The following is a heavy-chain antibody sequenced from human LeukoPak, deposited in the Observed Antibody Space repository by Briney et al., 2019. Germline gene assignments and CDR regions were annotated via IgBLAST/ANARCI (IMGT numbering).Heavy chain of an antibody. J-gene: IGHJ5*02. CDR3: AKDQSLDGGNIRGFSDP. V-gene: IGHV3-23*01. Sequence: GGSLRLSCAASGFTFSSYAMSWVRQAPGKGLEWVSAISGSGGSTYYADSVKGRFTISRDNSKNTLYLQMNSLRAEDTAVYYCAKDQSLDGGNIRGFSDPWGQGTLVTVSS. D-gene: IGHD4-23*01. CDR1: GFTFSSYA. CDR2: ISGSGGST.